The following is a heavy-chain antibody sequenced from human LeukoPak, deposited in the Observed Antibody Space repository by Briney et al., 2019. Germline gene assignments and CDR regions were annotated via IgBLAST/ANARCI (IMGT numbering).Heavy chain of an antibody. J-gene: IGHJ1*01. V-gene: IGHV3-53*01. CDR3: AHSSGWYIAEYFQH. CDR1: GFTVSSNY. D-gene: IGHD6-19*01. Sequence: GGSLRLSCAASGFTVSSNYMSWVRQAPGMGLEWVSVIYSGGSTYYADSVKGRFTISRDNSKNTLYIQMNSLRAEDTAVYYCAHSSGWYIAEYFQHWGQGTLVTVSS. CDR2: IYSGGST.